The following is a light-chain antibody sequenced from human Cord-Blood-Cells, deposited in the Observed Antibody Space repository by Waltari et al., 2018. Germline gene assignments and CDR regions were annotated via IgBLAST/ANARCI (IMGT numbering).Light chain of an antibody. CDR3: AAWDDSLSGWV. Sequence: QSVLTQPPSASGTPGQRVSISRSAPRPKLGSNSVYWYQQLPGTAPKLLIYRNNQRPSGVPDRFSGSKSGTSASLAISGLRSEDEADYYCAAWDDSLSGWVFGGGTKLTVL. J-gene: IGLJ3*02. V-gene: IGLV1-47*01. CDR2: RNN. CDR1: RPKLGSNS.